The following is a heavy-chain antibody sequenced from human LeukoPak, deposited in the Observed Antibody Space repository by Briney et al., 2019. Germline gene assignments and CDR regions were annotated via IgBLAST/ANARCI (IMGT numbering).Heavy chain of an antibody. CDR1: GFTFSSYG. CDR3: ARGPGSGSYYRPWKFDY. J-gene: IGHJ4*02. V-gene: IGHV3-30*02. CDR2: IRYDGSNK. Sequence: PGGSLRLSCAASGFTFSSYGMHWVRQAPGKGLEWVAFIRYDGSNKYYADSVKGRFTISRDNSKNTLYLQMNSLRAEDTAVYYCARGPGSGSYYRPWKFDYWGQGTLVTVSS. D-gene: IGHD1-26*01.